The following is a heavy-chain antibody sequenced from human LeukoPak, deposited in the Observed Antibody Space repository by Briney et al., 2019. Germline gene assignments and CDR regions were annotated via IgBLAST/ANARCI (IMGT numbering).Heavy chain of an antibody. CDR3: ARDDSSGYYYHY. CDR2: IKEDGSEK. CDR1: GFIFSSYR. V-gene: IGHV3-7*03. D-gene: IGHD3-22*01. Sequence: GGSLRLSCAASGFIFSSYRMSWVRQAPGKGLEWVANIKEDGSEKYYVDSVKGRFTISRDNAKNSLYLQMNSLRAEDTAVYYCARDDSSGYYYHYWGQGTLVTVSS. J-gene: IGHJ4*02.